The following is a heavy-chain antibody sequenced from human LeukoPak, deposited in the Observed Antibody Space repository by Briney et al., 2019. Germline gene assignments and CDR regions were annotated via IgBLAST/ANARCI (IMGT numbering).Heavy chain of an antibody. CDR3: ATVNPMVRGALFDY. V-gene: IGHV1-46*01. D-gene: IGHD3-10*01. CDR1: GYTFTSYY. J-gene: IGHJ4*02. CDR2: IIPSDGYT. Sequence: ASVKVSCKASGYTFTSYYMHWVRQAPGQGLEWMGMIIPSDGYTSYAKQFQGRVTMTEDTSTDTAYMELSSLRSEDTAVYYCATVNPMVRGALFDYWGQGTLVTVSS.